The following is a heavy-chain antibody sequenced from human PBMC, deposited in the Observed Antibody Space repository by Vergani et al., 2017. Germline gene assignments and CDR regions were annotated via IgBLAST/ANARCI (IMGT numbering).Heavy chain of an antibody. CDR1: GFTFNEYW. D-gene: IGHD3-3*01. CDR2: MNGDGDTI. Sequence: EVELVESGGGLVQPGGSLRLSCAASGFTFNEYWMHWARQVPGKGLVWVSGMNGDGDTISYADSVKGRFTISRDNAKNTLFLQMNSLRAEDTAVYYCARARKFRFGVVWENWFDPWGNGTLVTVSS. J-gene: IGHJ5*02. CDR3: ARARKFRFGVVWENWFDP. V-gene: IGHV3-74*01.